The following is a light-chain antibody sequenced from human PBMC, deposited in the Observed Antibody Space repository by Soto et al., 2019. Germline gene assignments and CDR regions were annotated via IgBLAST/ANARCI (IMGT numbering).Light chain of an antibody. J-gene: IGKJ5*01. CDR1: QGISSY. CDR3: QQLNSYRVT. CDR2: AAS. V-gene: IGKV1-9*01. Sequence: DIQLTQSPSFLSVSVGDRVTITCRASQGISSYLAWYQQKPGKAPKLLIYAASTLQSGVPSRFSGSGSGTEFILTISSLQPEDFATYYCQQLNSYRVTFGQGTRLEIK.